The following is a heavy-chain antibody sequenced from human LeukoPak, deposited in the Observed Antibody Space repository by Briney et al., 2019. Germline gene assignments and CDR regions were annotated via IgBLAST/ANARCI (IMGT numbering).Heavy chain of an antibody. CDR2: IYPGDSDT. Sequence: GESLKISCKGSGYSFTSYWIGWVRQMPGKGLEWMGIIYPGDSDTRYSPSFQGQVTISADKSISTAYLQWSSLKASDTAMYYCARHGAVTTMVRGVIMGYYYGMDVWGQGTTVTVSS. D-gene: IGHD3-10*01. CDR1: GYSFTSYW. V-gene: IGHV5-51*01. J-gene: IGHJ6*02. CDR3: ARHGAVTTMVRGVIMGYYYGMDV.